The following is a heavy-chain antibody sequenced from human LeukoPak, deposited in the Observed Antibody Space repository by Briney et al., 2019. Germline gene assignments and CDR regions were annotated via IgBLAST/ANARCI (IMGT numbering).Heavy chain of an antibody. V-gene: IGHV3-74*01. CDR1: GFTFSSYW. D-gene: IGHD3-10*01. CDR2: INTDGSST. Sequence: GGSLRLSCAASGFTFSSYWMHWVRQAPGKGLVWVSHINTDGSSTNYADSVRGRFTISRDNAKNTLYLQMNSLRAEDTAVYYCARGEVYGSGKTDYWGQGTLVTVSS. J-gene: IGHJ4*02. CDR3: ARGEVYGSGKTDY.